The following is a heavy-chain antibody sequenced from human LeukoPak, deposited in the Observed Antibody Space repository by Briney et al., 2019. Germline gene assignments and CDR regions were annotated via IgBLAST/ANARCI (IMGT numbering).Heavy chain of an antibody. D-gene: IGHD3-9*01. V-gene: IGHV3-30*04. J-gene: IGHJ4*02. CDR3: AKDQGWLAYFDY. CDR1: GFTFSSYA. CDR2: ISYDGSNK. Sequence: GGSLRLSCAASGFTFSSYAMHWVRQAPGKGLEWVAVISYDGSNKYYADSVKGRFTISRDSSKNTLFLQMNRLRPEDAAVYYCAKDQGWLAYFDYWGQGTLVTVSS.